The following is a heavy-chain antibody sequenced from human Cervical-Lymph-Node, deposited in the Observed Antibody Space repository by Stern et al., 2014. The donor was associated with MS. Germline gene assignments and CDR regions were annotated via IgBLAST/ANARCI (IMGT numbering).Heavy chain of an antibody. V-gene: IGHV3-33*01. CDR1: GFTFSTYG. D-gene: IGHD2-2*01. Sequence: VQLEESGGGVVQPGRSLRLSCAASGFTFSTYGMHWVRQAPGKGLEWVAVIWSDGTNRLYAGSVKGRFTISRDNSKNTLYLQMNTLRTEDTAVYYCAREAPVEPAATDAFDIWGRGTMVAVSS. J-gene: IGHJ3*02. CDR2: IWSDGTNR. CDR3: AREAPVEPAATDAFDI.